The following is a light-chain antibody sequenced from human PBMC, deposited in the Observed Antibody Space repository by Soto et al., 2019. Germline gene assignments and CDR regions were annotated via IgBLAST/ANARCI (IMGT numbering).Light chain of an antibody. CDR1: QSISSY. J-gene: IGKJ2*01. CDR2: AAS. CDR3: QQSYSTPV. Sequence: DIQMTQSPSSLSASVGDRVTITCRASQSISSYLNWYKQKPGKAPKLLIYAASSLQSGLPSRFSGSGSGTDFTLTISSLQPEYVATYYCQQSYSTPVFGQGNKLEIK. V-gene: IGKV1-39*01.